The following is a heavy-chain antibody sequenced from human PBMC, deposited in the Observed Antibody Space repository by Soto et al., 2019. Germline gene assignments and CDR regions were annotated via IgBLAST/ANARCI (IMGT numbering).Heavy chain of an antibody. V-gene: IGHV4-31*03. CDR2: INYSGST. Sequence: QVQLQESGPGLVKSSQTLSLTCTVSGGSISSGGYYWNWIRQHPGKGLEWIGYINYSGSTYYNPSLKSRVTISVDMSKNQFSLKLSSVTAADTAVYYCARGKIVATIYDGFDIWGQGTMVTVSS. D-gene: IGHD5-12*01. J-gene: IGHJ3*02. CDR3: ARGKIVATIYDGFDI. CDR1: GGSISSGGYY.